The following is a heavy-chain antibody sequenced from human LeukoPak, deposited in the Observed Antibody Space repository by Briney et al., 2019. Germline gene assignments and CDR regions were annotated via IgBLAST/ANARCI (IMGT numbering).Heavy chain of an antibody. D-gene: IGHD3-10*01. CDR2: IGGNGVGT. CDR1: GFTFSNYA. CDR3: AKEGPFLIWFGDLGDC. J-gene: IGHJ4*02. Sequence: PGGSLRFSCAASGFTFSNYAMTWVRQAPGKGLEWVSSIGGNGVGTHYADSVKGRFTISRDDSKNTVYLQMNSLRAEDTAVYYCAKEGPFLIWFGDLGDCWGQGTLVTVSS. V-gene: IGHV3-23*01.